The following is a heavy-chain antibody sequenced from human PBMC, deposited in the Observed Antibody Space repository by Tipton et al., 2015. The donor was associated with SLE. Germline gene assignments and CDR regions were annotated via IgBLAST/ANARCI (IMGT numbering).Heavy chain of an antibody. J-gene: IGHJ6*02. Sequence: TLSLTCAVSGGSISSNYYWNRIRQHPGKGLEWVGNIYYSGSTFYNPSLKSRVTISVDTSKNQFSLKLSSVTAADTAVYYCAGGDCGGDCYTDYYGMDVWGQGTTVTVSS. CDR1: GGSISSNYY. D-gene: IGHD2-21*01. CDR3: AGGDCGGDCYTDYYGMDV. V-gene: IGHV4-31*11. CDR2: IYYSGST.